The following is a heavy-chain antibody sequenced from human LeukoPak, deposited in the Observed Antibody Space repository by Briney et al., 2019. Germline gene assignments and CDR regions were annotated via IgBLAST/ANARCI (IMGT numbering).Heavy chain of an antibody. CDR2: VNRDGSET. Sequence: RTGGSLRLSCAASGFALSSHCMTWVRQVPGRGPEWVATVNRDGSETYYLHSVKGRFTISKDNAKNSLYLQMNSLRAEDTALYHCARNNGMDVWGQGPTVIVFS. V-gene: IGHV3-7*03. CDR1: GFALSSHC. J-gene: IGHJ6*02. CDR3: ARNNGMDV.